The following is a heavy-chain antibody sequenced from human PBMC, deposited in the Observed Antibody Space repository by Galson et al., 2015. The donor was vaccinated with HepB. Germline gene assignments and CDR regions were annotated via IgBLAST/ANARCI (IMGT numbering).Heavy chain of an antibody. Sequence: SLRLSCAASGFTLSSYAMHWVRQAPGKGLEWVAVISYDGSNKYYADSVKGRFTISRDNSKNTLYLQMNSLRAEDTAVYYCARDVGDYYGSGSYYIGYYFDYWGQGTLVTVSS. J-gene: IGHJ4*02. D-gene: IGHD3-10*01. CDR1: GFTLSSYA. V-gene: IGHV3-30*04. CDR3: ARDVGDYYGSGSYYIGYYFDY. CDR2: ISYDGSNK.